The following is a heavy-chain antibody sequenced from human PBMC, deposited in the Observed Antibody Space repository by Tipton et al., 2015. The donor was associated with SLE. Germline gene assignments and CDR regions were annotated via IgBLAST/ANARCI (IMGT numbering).Heavy chain of an antibody. J-gene: IGHJ3*02. V-gene: IGHV4-34*01. Sequence: GLVKPSETLSLTCAVYGGSFSGYYWSWIRQPPGKGLEWIGEINHSGSTNYNPSLKSRVTISVDTSKNQFSLKLSSVTAADTAVYYCARGQGIVVVPAVNAFDIWGQGTMVTVSS. CDR1: GGSFSGYY. CDR2: INHSGST. CDR3: ARGQGIVVVPAVNAFDI. D-gene: IGHD2-2*01.